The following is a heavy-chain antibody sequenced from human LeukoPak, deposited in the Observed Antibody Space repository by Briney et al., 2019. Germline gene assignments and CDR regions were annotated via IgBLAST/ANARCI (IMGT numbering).Heavy chain of an antibody. CDR3: ARSESRCSSTSCYYYYYGMDV. J-gene: IGHJ6*02. D-gene: IGHD2-2*01. Sequence: SETLSLTCAVYGGSFSGYYWSWIRQPPGKGLEWIGEINHSGSTNYNPSLKSRVTISVDTSKNQFSLKLSSVTAADTAVYYCARSESRCSSTSCYYYYYGMDVWGQGTTVTVSS. V-gene: IGHV4-34*01. CDR2: INHSGST. CDR1: GGSFSGYY.